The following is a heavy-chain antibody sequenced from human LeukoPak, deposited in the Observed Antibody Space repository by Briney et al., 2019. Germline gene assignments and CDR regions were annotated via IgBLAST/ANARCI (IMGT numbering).Heavy chain of an antibody. J-gene: IGHJ4*02. CDR1: GYTFTSCY. CDR3: AKVNAVGRRGSSDY. V-gene: IGHV1-46*01. D-gene: IGHD1-26*01. Sequence: ASVKVSCKASGYTFTSCYMHWVRQAPGQGLEWMGIINPSGGSTSYAQKFQGRVTMTRDTSTSTVYMELSSLSSEDTAVYYCAKVNAVGRRGSSDYWGQGTLVTVSS. CDR2: INPSGGST.